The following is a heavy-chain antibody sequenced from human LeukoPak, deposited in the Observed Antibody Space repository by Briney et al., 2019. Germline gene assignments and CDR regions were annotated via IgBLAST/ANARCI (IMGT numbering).Heavy chain of an antibody. Sequence: SETLSLTCTVSGGSISSYYWSWIRQPPGKGLEWIGYIYYSGRTNYNPSLKSRVTISVDTSKNQFSLKLSSVTAADTAVYYCAVHPGYSSGWTYFDYWDQGTLVTVSS. CDR1: GGSISSYY. CDR3: AVHPGYSSGWTYFDY. D-gene: IGHD6-19*01. CDR2: IYYSGRT. V-gene: IGHV4-59*01. J-gene: IGHJ4*02.